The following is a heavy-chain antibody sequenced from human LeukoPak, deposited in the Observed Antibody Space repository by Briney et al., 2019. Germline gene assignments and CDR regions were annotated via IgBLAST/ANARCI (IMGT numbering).Heavy chain of an antibody. CDR2: VSWNSGSI. D-gene: IGHD3-16*01. J-gene: IGHJ4*02. Sequence: GGSLRLSCAASGFTFDDYAMHWVRQAPGKGLEWASGVSWNSGSIGYADSVKGRFTISRDNAKNSLYLQMNSLRAEDTALYYCAKALGGGPRKFWGFDYGGRGTLVSVS. V-gene: IGHV3-9*01. CDR3: AKALGGGPRKFWGFDY. CDR1: GFTFDDYA.